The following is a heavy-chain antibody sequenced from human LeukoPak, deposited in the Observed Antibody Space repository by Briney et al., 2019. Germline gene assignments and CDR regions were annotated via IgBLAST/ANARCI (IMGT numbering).Heavy chain of an antibody. J-gene: IGHJ3*02. CDR1: GGSISSYY. Sequence: SETLSLTCTVSGGSISSYYWSWIRQPAGKGLEWIGRIYTSGSTNYNPSLKSRVTMSVDTSKNQFSLKLSSVTAADTAVYYCATSESPPLPMVRGRNGAFDIWGQGTMVTVSS. V-gene: IGHV4-4*07. CDR3: ATSESPPLPMVRGRNGAFDI. D-gene: IGHD3-10*01. CDR2: IYTSGST.